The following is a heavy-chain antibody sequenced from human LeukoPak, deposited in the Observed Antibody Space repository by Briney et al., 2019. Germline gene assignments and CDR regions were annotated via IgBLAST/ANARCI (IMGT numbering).Heavy chain of an antibody. CDR3: ARSAGRYDSSPVGI. CDR1: GGSISNGSYY. Sequence: SQTLSLTCTVSGGSISNGSYYWSWIRQPAGKGLEWIGRIYTSGSTNYNPSLTSRVTISVDPSKNQFSLKLSSVTAADTAVYYCARSAGRYDSSPVGIWGQGTMVTVSS. CDR2: IYTSGST. D-gene: IGHD3-22*01. V-gene: IGHV4-61*02. J-gene: IGHJ3*02.